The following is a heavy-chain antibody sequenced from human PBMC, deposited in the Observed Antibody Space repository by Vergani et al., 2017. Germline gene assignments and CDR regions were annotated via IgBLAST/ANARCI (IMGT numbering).Heavy chain of an antibody. CDR2: IYPGDSDT. J-gene: IGHJ6*03. V-gene: IGHV5-51*01. CDR3: ARHGSSTYYYDSSGYYYYYYYMDV. Sequence: EVQLVESGGGLVQPGRSLRLSCKGSGYSFTSYWIGWVRQMPGKGLEWMGIIYPGDSDTRYSPSFQGQVTISADKSISTAYLQWSSLKASDTAMYYCARHGSSTYYYDSSGYYYYYYYMDVWGKGTTVTVSS. D-gene: IGHD3-22*01. CDR1: GYSFTSYW.